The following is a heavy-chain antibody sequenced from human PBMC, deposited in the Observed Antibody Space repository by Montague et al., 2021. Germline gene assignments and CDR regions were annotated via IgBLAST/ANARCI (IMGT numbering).Heavy chain of an antibody. Sequence: TLSLTCVVSGDSISSGGYSWSWIRQPPGKGLEWIGYIYHTGSASHNPSLKSRVILSVDRAKNHFSLKLSSVTAADTAVYYCARGIPAHYYDSSGDAFDIWGQGTMVTVSS. J-gene: IGHJ3*02. V-gene: IGHV4-30-2*01. D-gene: IGHD3-22*01. CDR2: IYHTGSA. CDR1: GDSISSGGYS. CDR3: ARGIPAHYYDSSGDAFDI.